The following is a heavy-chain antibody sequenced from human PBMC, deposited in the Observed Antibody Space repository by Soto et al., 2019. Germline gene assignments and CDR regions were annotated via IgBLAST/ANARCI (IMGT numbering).Heavy chain of an antibody. CDR1: GFTFTYYG. CDR2: ISSSSTNK. V-gene: IGHV3-30*03. J-gene: IGHJ6*02. CDR3: ARAGDAGIAAAGSWSGHYGMDV. D-gene: IGHD6-13*01. Sequence: GGSLRLSCAASGFTFTYYGMHWVRQAPGEGLEWVATISSSSTNKNHADSVKGRFTISRDNAKNSLYLQMNSLRAEDTAVYYCARAGDAGIAAAGSWSGHYGMDVWGQGTTVTVSS.